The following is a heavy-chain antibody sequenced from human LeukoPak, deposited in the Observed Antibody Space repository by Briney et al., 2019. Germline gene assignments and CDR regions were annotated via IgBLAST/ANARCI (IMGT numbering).Heavy chain of an antibody. CDR2: IKQDGSEK. D-gene: IGHD3-10*01. V-gene: IGHV3-7*03. CDR1: GFTFSSYW. CDR3: ARDRLWFGELMWFDP. J-gene: IGHJ5*02. Sequence: GGSLRLSCAASGFTFSSYWMSWVRQAPGKGLEWVANIKQDGSEKYYVDSVKGRFTISRDNAKNSLYLQMNSLRAEDTAVYYCARDRLWFGELMWFDPWGQGTLVTVSS.